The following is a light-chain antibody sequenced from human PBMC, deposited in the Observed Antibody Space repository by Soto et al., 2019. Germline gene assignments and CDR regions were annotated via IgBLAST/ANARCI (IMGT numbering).Light chain of an antibody. CDR2: WAS. CDR3: QQYNSYSWT. CDR1: QSLLYDSNNKNY. J-gene: IGKJ1*01. V-gene: IGKV4-1*01. Sequence: DIVMSQSPDSLAASLGERATINCKSSQSLLYDSNNKNYLAWYQQKPGQPPKLLIYWASMRESGVPDRFSGSGSGTEFTLTISSLQPDDFATYYCQQYNSYSWTFGQGTKVDI.